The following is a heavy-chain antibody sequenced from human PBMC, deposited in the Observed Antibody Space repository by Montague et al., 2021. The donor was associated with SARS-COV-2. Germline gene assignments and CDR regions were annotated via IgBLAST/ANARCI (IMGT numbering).Heavy chain of an antibody. CDR3: ARDRFDFGAGRQGTIDF. V-gene: IGHV4-4*07. CDR2: THFTGKT. Sequence: SETLSLTCSVSGDSITNHYGSWIRQPAGKGLEWIGRTHFTGKTNFSPFFSSRLTMSADTSKNQFSLKLTSVTAADTAIYFCARDRFDFGAGRQGTIDFWGQGTLVTVSS. D-gene: IGHD3-10*01. J-gene: IGHJ4*02. CDR1: GDSITNHY.